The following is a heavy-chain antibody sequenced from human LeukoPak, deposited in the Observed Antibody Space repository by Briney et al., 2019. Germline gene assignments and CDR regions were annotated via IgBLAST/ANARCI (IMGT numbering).Heavy chain of an antibody. CDR1: GYTFSGYY. CDR3: ASLAHFDGSTYYPDF. J-gene: IGHJ4*02. D-gene: IGHD3-22*01. V-gene: IGHV1-2*02. CDR2: INPNSGGT. Sequence: ASVKVSCKASGYTFSGYYMHWVRQAPGQGLEWVGWINPNSGGTNYAQKFQGRVTMTRDTSISTAYMELSRLLSGDTAVYYCASLAHFDGSTYYPDFWGQGTLVTVSS.